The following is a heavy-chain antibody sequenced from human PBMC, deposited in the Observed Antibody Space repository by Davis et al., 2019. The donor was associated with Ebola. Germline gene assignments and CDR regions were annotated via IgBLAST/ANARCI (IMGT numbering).Heavy chain of an antibody. CDR2: ISYDGSNK. Sequence: GESLKISCAASGFTFSSYAMHWVRQAPGKGLEWVAVISYDGSNKYYADSVKGRFTISRDNSKNTLYLQMNSLTAEDTAVYYCAVELVREHYYYYGMDIWGRGTTVTVSS. J-gene: IGHJ6*04. CDR3: AVELVREHYYYYGMDI. CDR1: GFTFSSYA. D-gene: IGHD3-9*01. V-gene: IGHV3-30-3*01.